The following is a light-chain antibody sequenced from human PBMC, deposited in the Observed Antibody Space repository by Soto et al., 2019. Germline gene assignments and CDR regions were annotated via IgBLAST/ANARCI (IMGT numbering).Light chain of an antibody. J-gene: IGKJ1*01. Sequence: EIVLTQSPPTLSLSPGERATLSCRASQSVSSYLAWYQQKPGQAPRLLIYDASKRATGIPARFSGSGSGTDLTLTISSLEPEDFAVYYCQQRSNWPPTWTFGQGTRVEIK. CDR3: QQRSNWPPTWT. CDR2: DAS. CDR1: QSVSSY. V-gene: IGKV3-11*01.